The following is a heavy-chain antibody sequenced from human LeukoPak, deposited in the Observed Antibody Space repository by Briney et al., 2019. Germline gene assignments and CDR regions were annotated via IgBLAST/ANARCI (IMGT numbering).Heavy chain of an antibody. V-gene: IGHV1-46*01. J-gene: IGHJ3*02. CDR1: GYTFTSYY. D-gene: IGHD2-15*01. CDR2: INPSGGST. Sequence: ASVKVSCKASGYTFTSYYMHWVRQAPGQGLEWMGIINPSGGSTSYAQKFQGRVTMTRDTSTSTVYMELSSLRSEDTAVYYCARRRYCSERSCYGGVDAFDIWGQGTMVTVSS. CDR3: ARRRYCSERSCYGGVDAFDI.